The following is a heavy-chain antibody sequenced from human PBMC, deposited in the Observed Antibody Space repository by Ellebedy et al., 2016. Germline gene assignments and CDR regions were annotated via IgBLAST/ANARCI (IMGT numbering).Heavy chain of an antibody. CDR3: AREYVPYCSGGSCYSFRYYYGMDV. D-gene: IGHD2-15*01. J-gene: IGHJ6*02. CDR1: GYTFTSYY. V-gene: IGHV1-46*01. Sequence: ASVKVSXXASGYTFTSYYMHWVRQAPGQGLEWMGIINPSGGSTSYAQKFQGRVTMTRDTSTSTVYMELSSLRSEDTAVYYCAREYVPYCSGGSCYSFRYYYGMDVWGQGTTVTVSS. CDR2: INPSGGST.